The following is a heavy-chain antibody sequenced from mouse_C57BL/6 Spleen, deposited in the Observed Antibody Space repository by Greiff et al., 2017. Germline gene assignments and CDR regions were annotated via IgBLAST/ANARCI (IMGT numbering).Heavy chain of an antibody. V-gene: IGHV1-42*01. CDR2: INPSTGGT. Sequence: VQLQQSGPELVKPGASVKISCKASGYSFTGYYMNWVKQSPEKSLEWIGEINPSTGGTTYNQKFKAKATLTVDKSSSPAYMQLKRLTSEDSAVYYWARTDCYGSSGYAMDYWGQGTSVTVSS. D-gene: IGHD1-1*01. CDR3: ARTDCYGSSGYAMDY. J-gene: IGHJ4*01. CDR1: GYSFTGYY.